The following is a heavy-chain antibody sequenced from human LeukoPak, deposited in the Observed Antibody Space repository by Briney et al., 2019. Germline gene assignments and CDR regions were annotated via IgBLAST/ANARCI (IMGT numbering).Heavy chain of an antibody. D-gene: IGHD1-7*01. Sequence: GGSLRLSCTASGFTFSTYEMNWVRQAPGKGLEWVSYISSGGSIIYYADSVKGRFTISRDNAKNSLYLQMSSLRADDTAVYYCARETGTGGYFDYWGQGTLVTVSS. CDR1: GFTFSTYE. CDR3: ARETGTGGYFDY. J-gene: IGHJ4*01. V-gene: IGHV3-48*03. CDR2: ISSGGSII.